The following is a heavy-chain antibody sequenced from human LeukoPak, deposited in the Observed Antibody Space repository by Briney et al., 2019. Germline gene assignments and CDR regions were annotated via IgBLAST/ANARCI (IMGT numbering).Heavy chain of an antibody. Sequence: GGSLRLSCAASGFTVSAYAMAWVRQAPGKGLEWVSTIYDDNTYYADSVKGRFAISTDNSKNTLYLQMNSLRAEDTAVYYCARVCYDYVWGSAFDYWGQGTLVTVSS. CDR1: GFTVSAYA. D-gene: IGHD3-16*01. CDR2: IYDDNT. CDR3: ARVCYDYVWGSAFDY. J-gene: IGHJ4*02. V-gene: IGHV3-66*02.